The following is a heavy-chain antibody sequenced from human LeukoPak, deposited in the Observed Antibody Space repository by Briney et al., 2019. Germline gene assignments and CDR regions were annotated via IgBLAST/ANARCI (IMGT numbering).Heavy chain of an antibody. CDR2: INHSGST. V-gene: IGHV4-34*01. CDR1: GGPFRGYY. Sequence: SATLSLTCAVYGGPFRGYYWSWIRQPPGKGLEWIGEINHSGSTNYNPSPKSRVTISVDTSKNQFSLKLCSVTAADTAVYYCARTAIAVAGTPFDYWGQGTLVTVSS. J-gene: IGHJ4*02. D-gene: IGHD6-19*01. CDR3: ARTAIAVAGTPFDY.